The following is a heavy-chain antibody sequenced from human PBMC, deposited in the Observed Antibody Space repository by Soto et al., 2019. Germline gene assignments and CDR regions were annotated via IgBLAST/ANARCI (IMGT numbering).Heavy chain of an antibody. CDR2: IIPIFGTA. J-gene: IGHJ6*02. CDR1: GGTFSSYA. D-gene: IGHD1-1*01. V-gene: IGHV1-69*06. Sequence: QVQLVQSGAEVKKPGSSVKVSCKASGGTFSSYAISWVRQAPGQGLEWMGGIIPIFGTANYAQKFQGRGTITEDKSTSTAYMELSSLRSEDTAVYYCAARTTGTTFYGMDVWGQGTTVTVSS. CDR3: AARTTGTTFYGMDV.